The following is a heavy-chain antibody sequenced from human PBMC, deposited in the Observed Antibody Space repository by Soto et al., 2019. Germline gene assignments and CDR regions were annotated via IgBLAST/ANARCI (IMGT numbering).Heavy chain of an antibody. D-gene: IGHD2-15*01. Sequence: SVKVSCKASGGTFSCYAVSWVRQAPGQGLEWMGGIIPIFGTANYAQKFQGRVTITADESTSTAYMELSSLRSEDTAVYYCARDDIVVVVAATYGMDVWGQGTTVTVSS. J-gene: IGHJ6*02. CDR1: GGTFSCYA. V-gene: IGHV1-69*13. CDR3: ARDDIVVVVAATYGMDV. CDR2: IIPIFGTA.